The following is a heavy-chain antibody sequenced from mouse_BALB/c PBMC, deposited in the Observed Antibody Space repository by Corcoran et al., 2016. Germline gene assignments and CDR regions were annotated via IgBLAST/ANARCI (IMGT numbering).Heavy chain of an antibody. CDR2: INPSTGYT. CDR1: GYTFTSYW. V-gene: IGHV1-7*01. J-gene: IGHJ3*01. CDR3: AINWDGTWFAY. D-gene: IGHD4-1*02. Sequence: QVQLQQSGAELAKPGASVKMSCKASGYTFTSYWMHWVKQRPGQGLEWIGYINPSTGYTEYNQKFKDKATLTADKSSSTAYMQLSSLTSEDSAVYYCAINWDGTWFAYWGQGTLVTVSA.